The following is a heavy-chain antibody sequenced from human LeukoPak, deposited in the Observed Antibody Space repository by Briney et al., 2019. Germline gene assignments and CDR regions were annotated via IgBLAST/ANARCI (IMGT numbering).Heavy chain of an antibody. J-gene: IGHJ3*02. CDR3: AKSNGYGLVDI. V-gene: IGHV3-23*01. CDR1: GFTFSSYE. D-gene: IGHD3-10*01. Sequence: GGSLRLSCAASGFTFSSYEMNWVRQAPGKGLEWVSHISGSGTNTHYADSVEGRFTISRDSSKNTLYLQMNSLRAEDTAVYYCAKSNGYGLVDIWGQGTMASVSS. CDR2: ISGSGTNT.